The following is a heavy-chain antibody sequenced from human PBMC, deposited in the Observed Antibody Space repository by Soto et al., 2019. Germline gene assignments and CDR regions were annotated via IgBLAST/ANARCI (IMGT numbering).Heavy chain of an antibody. CDR3: ARHDQIEGVPFDY. CDR2: IFYSGST. Sequence: SETLSLTCTVSGGSISSYYWSWIRQPPGKGLEWIGYIFYSGSTNYNPSLKSRVTMSVDTSKNQFSLKLSSVTAADTAVYYCARHDQIEGVPFDYWGQGTLVTVSS. J-gene: IGHJ4*02. V-gene: IGHV4-59*08. CDR1: GGSISSYY.